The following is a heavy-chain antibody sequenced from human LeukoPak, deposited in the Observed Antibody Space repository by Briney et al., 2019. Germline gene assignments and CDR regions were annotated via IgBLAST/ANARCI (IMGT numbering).Heavy chain of an antibody. Sequence: SETLSLTCTVSGFSFSSAYYWGWIRPPSGKGLEWIGNVYHSGSTYFNPSLKSRVTISVDTSQNQFSLKLSSVTAADTAVYYCARDLSGSMDVWGKGTTVTVSS. J-gene: IGHJ6*03. CDR3: ARDLSGSMDV. CDR1: GFSFSSAYY. V-gene: IGHV4-38-2*02. CDR2: VYHSGST. D-gene: IGHD6-25*01.